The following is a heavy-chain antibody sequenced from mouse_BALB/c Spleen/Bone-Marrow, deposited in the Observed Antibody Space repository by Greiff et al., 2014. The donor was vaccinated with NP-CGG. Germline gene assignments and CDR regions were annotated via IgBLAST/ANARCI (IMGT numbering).Heavy chain of an antibody. Sequence: EVKLMESGGGLVQPGGSRKLSCAASGFTFSSFGTHWVRQAPEKGLEWVAYISSGSSTVYYADKVMGRFTISRDNPKNTLFLQMTSLRSEDTAMYYCARSGSSSGYFDYWGQGTTLTVSP. CDR2: ISSGSSTV. CDR3: ARSGSSSGYFDY. CDR1: GFTFSSFG. J-gene: IGHJ2*01. V-gene: IGHV5-17*02. D-gene: IGHD1-1*01.